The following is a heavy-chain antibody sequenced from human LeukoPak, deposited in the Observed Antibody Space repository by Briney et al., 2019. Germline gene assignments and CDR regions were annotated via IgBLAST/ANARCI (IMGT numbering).Heavy chain of an antibody. Sequence: APVKISCKASGGTFTSYAISWVRQTPGQGLEWMGGIIPIVGTANYAQKFQGRVTITADESTSTAYMEVSSLRSEDTAVYYCARDRLVVAAIRQGSYFDYWGQGTLVTVSS. D-gene: IGHD2-15*01. CDR3: ARDRLVVAAIRQGSYFDY. J-gene: IGHJ4*02. CDR2: IIPIVGTA. V-gene: IGHV1-69*01. CDR1: GGTFTSYA.